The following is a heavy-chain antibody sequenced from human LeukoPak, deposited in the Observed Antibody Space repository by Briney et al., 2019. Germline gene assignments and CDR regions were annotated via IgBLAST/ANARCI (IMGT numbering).Heavy chain of an antibody. CDR2: IYYSGST. CDR1: GGSISYTTYY. Sequence: KPSETLSLTCTVSGGSISYTTYYWGWIRQPPGKGLEWIVYIYYSGSTYYNPSLKSRVTISVDTSKNQFSLKLSSVTAADTAVYYCARGFYYDGSGRSAFDIWGQGTMVTVSS. V-gene: IGHV4-30-4*08. CDR3: ARGFYYDGSGRSAFDI. J-gene: IGHJ3*02. D-gene: IGHD3-22*01.